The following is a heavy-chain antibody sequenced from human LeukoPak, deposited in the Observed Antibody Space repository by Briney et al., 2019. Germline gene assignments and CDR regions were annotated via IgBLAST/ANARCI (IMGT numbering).Heavy chain of an antibody. CDR1: GGSISSYY. D-gene: IGHD3-10*01. Sequence: SETLSLTCTVSGGSISSYYWSWIRQTAGKGLEWIGRLSTSGTTNYNPSLKSRVTMSVDTSKNQFSLNLTSVTAADTAVYYCARSPMVRGVINGMDVWGQGTTVTVSS. CDR2: LSTSGTT. CDR3: ARSPMVRGVINGMDV. V-gene: IGHV4-4*07. J-gene: IGHJ6*02.